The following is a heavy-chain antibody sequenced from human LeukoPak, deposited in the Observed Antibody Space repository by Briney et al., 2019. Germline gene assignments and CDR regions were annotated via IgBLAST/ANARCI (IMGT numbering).Heavy chain of an antibody. D-gene: IGHD1-26*01. J-gene: IGHJ6*02. V-gene: IGHV5-51*01. CDR3: ARQVGATGGMDV. CDR2: IYPGDSDT. CDR1: GYSFISYW. Sequence: GESLKISCEGSGYSFISYWIGWVRQMPGKGVEWMGIIYPGDSDTRYSPSFQGQVTITADKSIRTAYLQWSSLRASDAAMYYCARQVGATGGMDVWGQGTTVTVSS.